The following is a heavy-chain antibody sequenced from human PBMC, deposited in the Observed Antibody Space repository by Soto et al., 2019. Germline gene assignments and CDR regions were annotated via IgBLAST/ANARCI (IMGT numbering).Heavy chain of an antibody. CDR3: AKNGQPPYYYYGMDV. Sequence: QGQLVQSGGEAKKPGASVKVSCKASGYTFTRYGINWVRQAPGQGLEWMGWISGYNGDTNYAQKFQGRVTMTIDTSTSTAYMELRSLTSVDTAVYYCAKNGQPPYYYYGMDVWGQGTTVTVSS. V-gene: IGHV1-18*01. CDR2: ISGYNGDT. J-gene: IGHJ6*02. CDR1: GYTFTRYG. D-gene: IGHD2-8*01.